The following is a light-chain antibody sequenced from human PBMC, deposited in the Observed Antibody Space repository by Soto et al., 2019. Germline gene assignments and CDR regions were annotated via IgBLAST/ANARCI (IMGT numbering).Light chain of an antibody. CDR1: SSDVGGYKY. CDR3: SSYTSTNTLVI. V-gene: IGLV2-14*01. CDR2: QVS. Sequence: QSVLTQPASVSGSPGQSITIPCTGTSSDVGGYKYVSWYQQHPGKGPKLLISQVSHRPSGISDRFSGSKSGNTASLTISGLQADDEAVYYCSSYTSTNTLVIFGGGTKLTVL. J-gene: IGLJ2*01.